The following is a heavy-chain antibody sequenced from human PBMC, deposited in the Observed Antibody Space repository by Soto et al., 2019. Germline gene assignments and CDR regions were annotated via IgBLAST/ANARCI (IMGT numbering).Heavy chain of an antibody. Sequence: TSETLSLTCTVSGGSISSYYWSWIRQPPGKGLEWIGYIYYSGSTNYNPSLKSRVTISLDTPKNQFSLKLTSVTAADTAVYYCARQAMITFGGVNHLTTFDYWGQGTLVTVSS. D-gene: IGHD3-16*01. CDR3: ARQAMITFGGVNHLTTFDY. J-gene: IGHJ4*02. CDR1: GGSISSYY. V-gene: IGHV4-59*01. CDR2: IYYSGST.